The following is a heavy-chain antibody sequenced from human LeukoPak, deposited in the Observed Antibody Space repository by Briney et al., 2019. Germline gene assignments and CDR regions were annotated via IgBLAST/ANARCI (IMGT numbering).Heavy chain of an antibody. D-gene: IGHD3-22*01. CDR1: GFTFSDYY. V-gene: IGHV3-11*04. J-gene: IGHJ5*02. CDR2: ITNSGNTK. CDR3: ARDLSPNYYDSSGYDPPNDWFDP. Sequence: GGSLRLSCAASGFTFSDYYMTWIRQAPGKGLEWISYITNSGNTKFYGDSVKGRFTIFRDNAKNTLYLQMNSLRAEDTAVYYCARDLSPNYYDSSGYDPPNDWFDPWGQGTLVTVSS.